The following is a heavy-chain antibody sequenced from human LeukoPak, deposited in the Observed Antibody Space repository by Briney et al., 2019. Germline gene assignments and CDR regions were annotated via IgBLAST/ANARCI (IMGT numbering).Heavy chain of an antibody. J-gene: IGHJ4*02. D-gene: IGHD5-18*01. V-gene: IGHV3-23*01. CDR3: AKRIGDTAMAYFDY. CDR2: ISAGGGST. CDR1: GFTFSSYA. Sequence: PGGSLRLSCAASGFTFSSYAMSWVRQAPGKGLEWVSAISAGGGSTYYADSVKGRFTISRDISKNTLYLQMNSLRAEDTAVYYCAKRIGDTAMAYFDYWGQGTLVTVSS.